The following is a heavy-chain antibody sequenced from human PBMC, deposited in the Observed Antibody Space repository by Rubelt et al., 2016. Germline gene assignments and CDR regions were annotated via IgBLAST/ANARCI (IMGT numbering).Heavy chain of an antibody. D-gene: IGHD5-18*01. CDR1: VGSISSYY. J-gene: IGHJ4*02. CDR3: ASRGYNYGRSFDY. CDR2: IYYTGTT. V-gene: IGHV4-59*01. Sequence: QVQLQESGPGLVKPSETLSLTCTVPVGSISSYYWTWIRQPPGKGLEWIGYIYYTGTTNSNPSLTSRVTISLDTSKNQFSLKLCLVTAADTAVYYWASRGYNYGRSFDYWGQGTLVTVSS.